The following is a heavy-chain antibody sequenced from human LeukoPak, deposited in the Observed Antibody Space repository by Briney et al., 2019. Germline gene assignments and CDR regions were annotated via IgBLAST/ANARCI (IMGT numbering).Heavy chain of an antibody. CDR1: GFTFSSYG. Sequence: GGSLRLSCAASGFTFSSYGMHWVRQAPGKGLEWVAVIWYDGSKAYYADSVKGRFSVSRDNSKNTLYLQMSSLRAEDTAMYYCAKSHVVVSGAISNWFDPWGQGTLVTVSS. CDR2: IWYDGSKA. CDR3: AKSHVVVSGAISNWFDP. V-gene: IGHV3-33*06. D-gene: IGHD2-2*01. J-gene: IGHJ5*02.